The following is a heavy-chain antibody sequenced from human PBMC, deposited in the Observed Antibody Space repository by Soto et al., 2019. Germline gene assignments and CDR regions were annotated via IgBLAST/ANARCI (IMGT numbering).Heavy chain of an antibody. CDR1: GGSFSGYY. Sequence: QVQLQQWGAGLLKPSETLSLTCAVYGGSFSGYYWSWIRQPPGKGLEWIGEINHSGSTNYNPSLKSRVTISVDTSKNQFSLKLSSVTAADTAVYYCARGRGTPHYYYYYMDVWGKGTTVTVSS. CDR2: INHSGST. CDR3: ARGRGTPHYYYYYMDV. J-gene: IGHJ6*03. D-gene: IGHD1-1*01. V-gene: IGHV4-34*01.